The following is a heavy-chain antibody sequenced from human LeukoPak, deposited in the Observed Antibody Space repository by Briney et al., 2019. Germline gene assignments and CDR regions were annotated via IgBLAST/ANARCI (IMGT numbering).Heavy chain of an antibody. CDR3: ARDNGVVGATAFDY. J-gene: IGHJ4*02. Sequence: ASVKVSCKASGYTFTSYGISWGRQAPGHGLEWMGWISAYNGNTNYAQKLQGRVTMTTDTSTSTAYMEVRSLRSDDTAVYYCARDNGVVGATAFDYWGQGTLVTVSS. CDR1: GYTFTSYG. D-gene: IGHD1-26*01. V-gene: IGHV1-18*01. CDR2: ISAYNGNT.